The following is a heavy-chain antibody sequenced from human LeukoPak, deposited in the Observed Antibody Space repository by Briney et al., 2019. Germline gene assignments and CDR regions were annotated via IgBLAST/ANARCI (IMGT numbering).Heavy chain of an antibody. CDR2: INSDGSST. V-gene: IGHV3-74*01. D-gene: IGHD5-24*01. Sequence: GGSLRLSCAASGFTFSSYWMHWVRQAPGKGLVWVSRINSDGSSTSYADSVKGRFTISRDNSKNTLYLQMNSLRAEDTAVYYCARDWGVLEMATILDYWGQGTLVTVSS. J-gene: IGHJ4*02. CDR3: ARDWGVLEMATILDY. CDR1: GFTFSSYW.